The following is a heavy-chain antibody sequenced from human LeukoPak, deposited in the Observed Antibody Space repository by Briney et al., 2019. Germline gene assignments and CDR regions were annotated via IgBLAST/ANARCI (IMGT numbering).Heavy chain of an antibody. D-gene: IGHD2-21*01. CDR2: INPASGGT. CDR1: GYIFTDYY. CDR3: ARDESTSILWW. V-gene: IGHV1-2*02. J-gene: IGHJ1*01. Sequence: ASVKVSCKASGYIFTDYYIHWVRQAPGQGLEWMGWINPASGGTNYAHKFQGRVTMTRDTSISTAYMELSSLRSEDTAVYYCARDESTSILWWWSQGTLVTVSS.